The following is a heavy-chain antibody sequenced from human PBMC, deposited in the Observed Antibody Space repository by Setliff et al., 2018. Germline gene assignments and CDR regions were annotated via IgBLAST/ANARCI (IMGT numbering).Heavy chain of an antibody. CDR1: GDSLSDYY. CDR3: ARDMGQPYYFES. Sequence: PSETLSLTCAVYGDSLSDYYWSWIRQAPGKGPEWIEEINHRGSTNYSPSLRSRVTMSVDTSKNQFSLKLNSVTAADTTVYYCARDMGQPYYFESWGLGTLVTVSS. V-gene: IGHV4-34*01. CDR2: INHRGST. D-gene: IGHD1-1*01. J-gene: IGHJ4*02.